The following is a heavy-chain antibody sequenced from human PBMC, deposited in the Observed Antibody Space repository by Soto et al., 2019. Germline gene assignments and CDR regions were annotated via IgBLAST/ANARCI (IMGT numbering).Heavy chain of an antibody. CDR3: TRGAGFFYGVDV. J-gene: IGHJ6*02. V-gene: IGHV3-48*03. Sequence: GGSLRLSCAASGFIFGDYEMNWVRQAPGKGLEWIAHISFSGSTVYYADSVKGRFSISRDNSNNFLYLQLSGLRADDSAVYYCTRGAGFFYGVDVWGLGTTVTVSS. CDR1: GFIFGDYE. D-gene: IGHD3-10*01. CDR2: ISFSGSTV.